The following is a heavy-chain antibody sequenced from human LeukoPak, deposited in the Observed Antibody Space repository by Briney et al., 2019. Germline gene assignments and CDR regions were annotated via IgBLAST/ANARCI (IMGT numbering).Heavy chain of an antibody. CDR1: GGSISSGGYY. CDR3: ARDRQLWLRLGVSIYYFDY. CDR2: IYYSGST. V-gene: IGHV4-31*03. Sequence: TSETLSLTCTVSGGSISSGGYYWSWIRQHPGKGLEWIGYIYYSGSTYYNPSLKSRVTISVDTSKNQFSLKLSSVTAADTAVYYCARDRQLWLRLGVSIYYFDYWGQGTLVTVSS. J-gene: IGHJ4*02. D-gene: IGHD5-12*01.